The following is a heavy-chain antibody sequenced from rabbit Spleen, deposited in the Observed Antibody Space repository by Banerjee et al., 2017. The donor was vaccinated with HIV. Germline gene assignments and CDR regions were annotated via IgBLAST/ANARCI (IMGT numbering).Heavy chain of an antibody. CDR3: ARRNGNAAFDL. J-gene: IGHJ4*01. Sequence: QEQLEESGGGLVQPEGSLTLTCKASGFSFSDRDVMCWVRQAPGKGLEWIACINAATAKPVYATWAKGRFTISRTSSTTVTLRMTSLTAADRATCFCARRNGNAAFDLWGQGTLVTVS. CDR2: INAATAKP. D-gene: IGHD6-1*01. CDR1: GFSFSDRDV. V-gene: IGHV1S45*01.